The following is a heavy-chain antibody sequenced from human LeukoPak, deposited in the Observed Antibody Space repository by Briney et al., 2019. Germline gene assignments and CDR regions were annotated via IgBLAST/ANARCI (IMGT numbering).Heavy chain of an antibody. Sequence: GGSLRLSCAASGFTFSTYTMNWVRQAPGKGLEWVSSISSSTSYIYYADSVKGRFTISRDNAKNSLYLQMNSLRAEDTAVYYCARDPPSQWLMFFDYWGQGNLVTVSS. CDR3: ARDPPSQWLMFFDY. J-gene: IGHJ4*02. CDR2: ISSSTSYI. CDR1: GFTFSTYT. D-gene: IGHD6-19*01. V-gene: IGHV3-21*01.